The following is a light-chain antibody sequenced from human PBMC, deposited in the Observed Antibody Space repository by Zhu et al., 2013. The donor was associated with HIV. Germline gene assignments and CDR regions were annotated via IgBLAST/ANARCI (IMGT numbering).Light chain of an antibody. CDR1: SSDIGGFNY. Sequence: QSALTQPASVSGSPGQSITISCTGTSSDIGGFNYVSWYQHHPGKAPKLMFYEVINRPSGISNRFSGSKSGNTASLTISGLQAEDEADYYCSSYTSSSTPLFGGGTKLTVL. CDR3: SSYTSSSTPL. J-gene: IGLJ2*01. CDR2: EVI. V-gene: IGLV2-14*01.